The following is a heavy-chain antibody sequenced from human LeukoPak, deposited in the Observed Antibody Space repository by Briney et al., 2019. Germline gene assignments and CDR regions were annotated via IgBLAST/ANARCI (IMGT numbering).Heavy chain of an antibody. J-gene: IGHJ4*02. CDR1: GFNFINYC. Sequence: SLRLSCAASGFNFINYCMTWVRQAPGKGPEWVANIKEDGSEKYYVDSVKGRFSISRDNAKNSLYLQMNSLRAEDTAVYYCARDYDYLWGSYRYHYFDYWGQGTLVTVSS. CDR3: ARDYDYLWGSYRYHYFDY. V-gene: IGHV3-7*05. CDR2: IKEDGSEK. D-gene: IGHD3-16*02.